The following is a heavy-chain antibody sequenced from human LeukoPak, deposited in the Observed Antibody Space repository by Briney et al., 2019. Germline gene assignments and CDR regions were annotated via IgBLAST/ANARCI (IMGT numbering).Heavy chain of an antibody. J-gene: IGHJ4*02. V-gene: IGHV3-48*04. Sequence: GGSLRLSCVASGFTFSTYAMGWVRQVPGKGLEWVSYISSSTSTIYYADSVKGRFTISRDNAKNSLCLQMNSLRAEDTAVYYCARVPFDYGDYVFDYWGQGTLVTVSS. D-gene: IGHD4-17*01. CDR2: ISSSTSTI. CDR1: GFTFSTYA. CDR3: ARVPFDYGDYVFDY.